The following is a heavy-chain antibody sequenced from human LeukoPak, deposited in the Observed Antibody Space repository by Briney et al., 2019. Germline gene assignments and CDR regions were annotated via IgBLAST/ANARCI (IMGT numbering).Heavy chain of an antibody. CDR2: ISSNGYST. Sequence: PGGSLRLSCAASGFTFSSYAMSWVRQAPGKGLEWVSTISSNGYSTYYADSVKGRFTISRDNSKNTLFLQMTSLRAEDTAVYYCAKAAAGTNYYYGIDVWGQGTTVTVSS. CDR3: AKAAAGTNYYYGIDV. D-gene: IGHD6-13*01. CDR1: GFTFSSYA. V-gene: IGHV3-23*01. J-gene: IGHJ6*02.